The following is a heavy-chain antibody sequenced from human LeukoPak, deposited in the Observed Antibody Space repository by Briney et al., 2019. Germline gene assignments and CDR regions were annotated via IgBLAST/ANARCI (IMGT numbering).Heavy chain of an antibody. V-gene: IGHV3-23*01. D-gene: IGHD3-10*01. Sequence: GGSLRLSCAASGFNFAAYWMSWVRQAPGKGLEWVSAISNSGGSTYYADSVKGRFTISRDNSKNTLSLQMNSLRAGDTAVYYCAKDRFDRGVLSTSFDYWGQGALVTVSS. CDR2: ISNSGGST. J-gene: IGHJ4*02. CDR1: GFNFAAYW. CDR3: AKDRFDRGVLSTSFDY.